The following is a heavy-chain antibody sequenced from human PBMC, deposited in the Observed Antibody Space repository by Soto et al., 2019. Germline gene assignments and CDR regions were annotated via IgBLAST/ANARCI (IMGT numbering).Heavy chain of an antibody. D-gene: IGHD3-9*01. V-gene: IGHV4-30-2*01. CDR3: ARSSAFDWPWFDP. CDR1: GGSISSGGYS. Sequence: SETLSLTCAVSGGSISSGGYSWSWIRQPTGKGLEWIGYIYHSGSTYYNPSLKSRVTISVDRSKNQFSLKLSSVTAADTAVYYRARSSAFDWPWFDPWGQGTLVTVSS. CDR2: IYHSGST. J-gene: IGHJ5*02.